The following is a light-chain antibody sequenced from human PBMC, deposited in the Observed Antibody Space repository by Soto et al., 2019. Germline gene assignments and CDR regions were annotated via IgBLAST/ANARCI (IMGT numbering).Light chain of an antibody. CDR2: GNS. Sequence: QSVLTQPPSVSGAPGQRVTISCTGSSSNIGAGYDVHWYQQLPGTAPKLLIYGNSNRPSGVPDRFSGSKSGTSASLAITGVEAEDEADYYCQSYDSGLVFGGGTKLTVL. CDR1: SSNIGAGYD. CDR3: QSYDSGLV. V-gene: IGLV1-40*01. J-gene: IGLJ2*01.